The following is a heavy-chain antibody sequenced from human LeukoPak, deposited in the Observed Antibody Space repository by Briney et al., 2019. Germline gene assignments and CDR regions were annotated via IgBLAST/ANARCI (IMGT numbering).Heavy chain of an antibody. D-gene: IGHD5-12*01. CDR1: GGSISSSSYY. J-gene: IGHJ4*02. CDR2: IYYSGST. V-gene: IGHV4-39*07. Sequence: SETLSLTCTVSGGSISSSSYYWGWIRQPPGKGLEWIGSIYYSGSTYYNPSLKSRVTISVDTSKNQFSLKLSSVTAAATAVYYCARDLVATGVDYWGQGTLVTVSS. CDR3: ARDLVATGVDY.